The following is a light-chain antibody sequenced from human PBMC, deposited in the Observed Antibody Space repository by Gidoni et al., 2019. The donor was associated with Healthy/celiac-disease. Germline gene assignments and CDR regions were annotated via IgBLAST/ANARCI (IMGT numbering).Light chain of an antibody. CDR2: GAS. V-gene: IGKV3-20*01. Sequence: EIVLTQSPGTLSLSPGERATLFCRASQSVSSSYLAWYQQKPGQAPRLLIYGASSRATGIPDRFSGSGSGTDFTLTISRLEPEDFAVYYCQQYGSSPPYTFXQXTKLXIK. CDR3: QQYGSSPPYT. CDR1: QSVSSSY. J-gene: IGKJ2*01.